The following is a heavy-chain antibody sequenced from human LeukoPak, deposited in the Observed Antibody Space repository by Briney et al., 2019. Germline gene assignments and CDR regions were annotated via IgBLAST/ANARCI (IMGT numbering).Heavy chain of an antibody. J-gene: IGHJ4*02. CDR1: VYTFTGYY. Sequence: ASVKVSCKASVYTFTGYYMHWVRQAPGQGLEWMGWVNPNSGGTNYAQKFQGRVTMTRDTSISTAYMELSRLRSDDTAVYYCARDYMDYYDSSGYVTFDCWGQGTLVTVSS. CDR3: ARDYMDYYDSSGYVTFDC. D-gene: IGHD3-22*01. V-gene: IGHV1-2*02. CDR2: VNPNSGGT.